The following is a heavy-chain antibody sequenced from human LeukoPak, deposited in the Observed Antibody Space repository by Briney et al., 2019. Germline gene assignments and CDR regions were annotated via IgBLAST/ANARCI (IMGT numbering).Heavy chain of an antibody. CDR2: INHSGST. D-gene: IGHD4-17*01. V-gene: IGHV4-34*01. CDR1: GGSLSGYY. J-gene: IGHJ4*02. CDR3: ARVPYGDYPLDY. Sequence: SETLSLTCAVYGGSLSGYYWSWIRQPPGKGLEWIGEINHSGSTNYNPSLKSRVTISVDTSKNQFSLKLSSVTAADTAVYYCARVPYGDYPLDYWGQGTLVTVSS.